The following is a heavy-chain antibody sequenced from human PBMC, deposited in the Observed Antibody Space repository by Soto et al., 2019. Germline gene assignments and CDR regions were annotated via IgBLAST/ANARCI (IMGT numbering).Heavy chain of an antibody. CDR2: IYSTGNT. D-gene: IGHD6-13*01. CDR1: GGSITSSSY. J-gene: IGHJ6*02. CDR3: RSSSRYSTDV. V-gene: IGHV4-39*01. Sequence: QLQLQESGPGLVKPSETLSLSCTVSGGSITSSSYWGWIHQPPGKGLEWIGSIYSTGNTYYNPSLKGRVTISADTSKNQFSLNLSSVSAADTAVYYCRSSSRYSTDVWGQGTTVYVSS.